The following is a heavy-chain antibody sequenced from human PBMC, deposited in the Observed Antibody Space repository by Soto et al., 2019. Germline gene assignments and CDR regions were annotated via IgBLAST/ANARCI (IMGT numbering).Heavy chain of an antibody. CDR3: ASRGGASGRRRAAFDI. J-gene: IGHJ3*02. V-gene: IGHV4-31*03. CDR1: GGSIGDVGCC. CDR2: IYYSGST. D-gene: IGHD6-6*01. Sequence: STVSGGSIGDVGCCRICIRKHPGEGLEWMGYIYYSGSTYYNPSLKSRVTISVDTSKNQFSLKLSSVTAADTAVYYCASRGGASGRRRAAFDIWRQGPIVTVTS.